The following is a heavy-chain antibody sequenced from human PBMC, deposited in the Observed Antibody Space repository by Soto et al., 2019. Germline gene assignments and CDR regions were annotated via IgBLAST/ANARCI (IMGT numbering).Heavy chain of an antibody. CDR3: ASSGPRGGQSLPRRCDY. CDR1: GFTFSSYS. V-gene: IGHV3-21*01. CDR2: ISSSSSYI. Sequence: EVQLVESGGGLVKPGGSLRLSCAASGFTFSSYSMNWVRQAPGKGLEWVSSISSSSSYIYYADSVKGRFTISRDNDXNXXYPRRSGLRAVVTAGYYWASSGPRGGQSLPRRCDYWGQGTLVTVSS. D-gene: IGHD6-19*01. J-gene: IGHJ4*02.